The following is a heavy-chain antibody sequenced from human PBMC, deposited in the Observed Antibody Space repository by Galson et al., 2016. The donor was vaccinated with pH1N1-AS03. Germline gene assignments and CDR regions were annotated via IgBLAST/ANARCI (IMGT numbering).Heavy chain of an antibody. D-gene: IGHD6-6*01. CDR1: GFTFGEYS. CDR3: ARYGSSPWFDP. CDR2: IRSKTYGGTT. V-gene: IGHV3-49*03. J-gene: IGHJ5*02. Sequence: SLRLSCAASGFTFGEYSMSWFRQAPGKGLEWIGFIRSKTYGGTTEYAASVKGRFTISRDDSNNIAYLRVNSLGVEDTALYYCARYGSSPWFDPWGQGTLVTVSS.